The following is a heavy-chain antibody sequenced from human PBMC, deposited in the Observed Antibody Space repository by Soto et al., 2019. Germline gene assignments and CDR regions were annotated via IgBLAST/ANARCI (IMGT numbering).Heavy chain of an antibody. CDR1: GYTFNSYD. V-gene: IGHV1-8*01. CDR2: MNPNSGNT. Sequence: GTSVKVSCKASGYTFNSYDINWVRQETGQGLEWMGWMNPNSGNTGYAQKFQGRVTMTRNTSISTAYMELSSLRSEDTAVYYCARGLQDIVLVPAAKVYYYYYGMDVWGQGTTVTVSS. D-gene: IGHD2-2*01. CDR3: ARGLQDIVLVPAAKVYYYYYGMDV. J-gene: IGHJ6*02.